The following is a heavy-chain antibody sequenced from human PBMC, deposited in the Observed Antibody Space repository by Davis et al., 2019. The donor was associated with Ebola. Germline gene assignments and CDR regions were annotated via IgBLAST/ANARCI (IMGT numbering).Heavy chain of an antibody. CDR2: INPNSGGT. CDR1: GYTFTGHY. D-gene: IGHD3-22*01. Sequence: SVTVSCKASGYTFTGHYMHWVRQAPGQGLEWMGWINPNSGGTNSAQRFQGWVTMTRDTSISTAYMELSSLRSEYTAVYYCARQRRYYYDSSGYGRRDAFDIWGQGTMVTVSS. CDR3: ARQRRYYYDSSGYGRRDAFDI. J-gene: IGHJ3*02. V-gene: IGHV1-2*04.